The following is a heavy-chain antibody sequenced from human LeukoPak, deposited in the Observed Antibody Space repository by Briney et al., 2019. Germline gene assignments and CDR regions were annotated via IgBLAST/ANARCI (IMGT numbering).Heavy chain of an antibody. Sequence: GASVKVSCKASGYTFTSYAMNWVRQAPGQGLEWMGWINTNTGNPRYAQSFTGRVVFSLDTSVSTAYLQISSLTAEDTAVYYCAREVSVFDYWGQGTLVTVSS. V-gene: IGHV7-4-1*02. D-gene: IGHD4-11*01. CDR2: INTNTGNP. CDR3: AREVSVFDY. J-gene: IGHJ4*02. CDR1: GYTFTSYA.